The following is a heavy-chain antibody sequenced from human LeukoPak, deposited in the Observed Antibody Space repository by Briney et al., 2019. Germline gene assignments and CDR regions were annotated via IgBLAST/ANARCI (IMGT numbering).Heavy chain of an antibody. CDR3: AREDWSVAPYAMDV. J-gene: IGHJ6*02. D-gene: IGHD3-3*01. CDR2: IWHDGSNK. CDR1: GNTFSGYV. Sequence: GRSLRLSCVASGNTFSGYVMHWVRQAPGKGLEWVAAIWHDGSNKYYADSVKGRFTISRDNSKNTLYLQMNSLRPEDTAVYYCAREDWSVAPYAMDVWGQGTTVTVSS. V-gene: IGHV3-33*01.